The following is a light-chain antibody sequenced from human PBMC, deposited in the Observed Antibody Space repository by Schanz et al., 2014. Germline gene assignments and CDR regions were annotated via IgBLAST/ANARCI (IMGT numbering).Light chain of an antibody. J-gene: IGLJ3*02. CDR3: NSFTSSHTHV. CDR1: ATDIGGTYL. Sequence: QSALTQPASVSASPGQSITISCTGTATDIGGTYLVSWYQQNPGEAPKLLILGDNHRPLGVSNRFSGSKSGNTASLTISGLQAEDEADYYCNSFTSSHTHVFGGGTKLTVL. CDR2: GDN. V-gene: IGLV2-14*02.